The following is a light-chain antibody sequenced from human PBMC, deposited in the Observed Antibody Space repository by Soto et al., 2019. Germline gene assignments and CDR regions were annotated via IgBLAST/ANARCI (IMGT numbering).Light chain of an antibody. Sequence: QSVLTQPPSVSGSPGQSVTISCTGTSSDFGSYNRVSWYQRPPGTGPKLMIYEVSNRPSGVPDRFSGSKSGNTASLTISGLQAEDEAEYYCSLYTSDSTYDFGTGTKVTVL. CDR3: SLYTSDSTYD. V-gene: IGLV2-18*01. J-gene: IGLJ1*01. CDR2: EVS. CDR1: SSDFGSYNR.